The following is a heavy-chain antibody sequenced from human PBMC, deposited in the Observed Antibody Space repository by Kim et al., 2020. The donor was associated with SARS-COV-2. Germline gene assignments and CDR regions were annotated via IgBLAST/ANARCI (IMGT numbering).Heavy chain of an antibody. Sequence: SETLSLTCAVYGGSFSGYYWSWIRQPPGKGLEWIGEINHSGSTNYNPSLKSRVTISVDTSKNQFSLKQSSVTAADTAVYYCARTRVLQFLEWSSSWGYYYMDVWGKGTTVTVSS. J-gene: IGHJ6*03. D-gene: IGHD3-3*01. CDR3: ARTRVLQFLEWSSSWGYYYMDV. V-gene: IGHV4-34*01. CDR1: GGSFSGYY. CDR2: INHSGST.